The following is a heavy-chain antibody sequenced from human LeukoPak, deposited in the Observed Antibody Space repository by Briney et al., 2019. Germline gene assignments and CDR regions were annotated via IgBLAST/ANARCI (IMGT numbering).Heavy chain of an antibody. CDR2: ISTYNGNT. CDR3: ARLLVEMVTMGPSYYFDY. D-gene: IGHD5-24*01. J-gene: IGHJ4*02. Sequence: ASVKVSCKASGYTLTSYGISWVRQPPGQGLGRMGWISTYNGNTNYAQKLQGRVTMTTDTSTSTAYMELRSLRSDDTAVYYCARLLVEMVTMGPSYYFDYWGQGTLVTVSS. CDR1: GYTLTSYG. V-gene: IGHV1-18*01.